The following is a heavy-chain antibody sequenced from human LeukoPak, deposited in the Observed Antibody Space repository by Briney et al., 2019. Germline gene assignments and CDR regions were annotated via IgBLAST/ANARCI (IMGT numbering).Heavy chain of an antibody. Sequence: GGSLRLSCAASGFTFSSYTMYWVRQAPGKGLEWVAVISSDGSNNCYADSVKGRFTISRDNSKNTLYLLMNSLRAEDTAVYYCARDPRMDYVWGSYRRPFDYWGQGTLVTVSS. CDR3: ARDPRMDYVWGSYRRPFDY. CDR1: GFTFSSYT. CDR2: ISSDGSNN. D-gene: IGHD3-16*02. J-gene: IGHJ4*02. V-gene: IGHV3-30-3*01.